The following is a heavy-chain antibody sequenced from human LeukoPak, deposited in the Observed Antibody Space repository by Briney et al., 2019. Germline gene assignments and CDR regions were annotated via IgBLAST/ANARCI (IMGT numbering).Heavy chain of an antibody. CDR2: IYYSGST. CDR1: GGSISGSSYY. V-gene: IGHV4-39*07. CDR3: ARHRCSGGSCYSPLYD. J-gene: IGHJ4*02. Sequence: SETLSLTCTVSGGSISGSSYYWGWIRQPPGKGLQWIGSIYYSGSTYYNPSLKSRVTISVDTSKNEFSLKLSFVTAADTAVYYCARHRCSGGSCYSPLYDWGQGTLVTVSS. D-gene: IGHD2-15*01.